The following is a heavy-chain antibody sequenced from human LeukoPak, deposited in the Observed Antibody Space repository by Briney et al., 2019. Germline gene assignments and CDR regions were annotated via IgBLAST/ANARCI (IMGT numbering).Heavy chain of an antibody. J-gene: IGHJ4*02. V-gene: IGHV3-48*01. CDR3: ARRCVDVKSPFDH. D-gene: IGHD2-15*01. CDR2: ISSSSSNI. Sequence: GGSLRLSCAASGFTFSSHPMNWVRQAPGKGLEWLSFISSSSSNIYYADSVKGRFTISRDNVKKSLYLQMNTLRAEATAVYYYARRCVDVKSPFDHWGQGALVIVSS. CDR1: GFTFSSHP.